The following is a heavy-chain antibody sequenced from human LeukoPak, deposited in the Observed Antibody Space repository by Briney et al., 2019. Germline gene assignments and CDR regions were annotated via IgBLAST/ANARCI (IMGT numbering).Heavy chain of an antibody. J-gene: IGHJ4*02. CDR2: ISSSGGST. V-gene: IGHV3-23*01. CDR1: GFTFSSYA. D-gene: IGHD3-22*01. CDR3: AKDVLSGYYDSGFGF. Sequence: GGSLRLSCAASGFTFSSYAMSWVRQAPGKGLEWVLTISSSGGSTYYADSVKGRFTISRDNFKNTLYLQMNRLRAEDTAVYYCAKDVLSGYYDSGFGFWGQGTLVTVSS.